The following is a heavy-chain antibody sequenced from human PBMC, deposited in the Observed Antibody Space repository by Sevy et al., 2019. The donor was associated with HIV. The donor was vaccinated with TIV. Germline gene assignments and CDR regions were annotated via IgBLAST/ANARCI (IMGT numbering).Heavy chain of an antibody. J-gene: IGHJ6*02. CDR1: GFTFDHHA. D-gene: IGHD3-10*02. Sequence: SLRLSCAASGFTFDHHAMYWVRQAPGKGLEWVSGINWNSVSIGYADSVKGRFTNTRDNAKNSLYLHLNSLRAADTALYYCAREGLAPYVYGADVWGQGTAVTVSS. CDR3: AREGLAPYVYGADV. CDR2: INWNSVSI. V-gene: IGHV3-9*01.